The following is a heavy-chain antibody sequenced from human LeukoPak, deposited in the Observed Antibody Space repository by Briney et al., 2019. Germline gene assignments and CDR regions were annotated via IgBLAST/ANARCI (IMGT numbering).Heavy chain of an antibody. Sequence: GGSLRLSCAASGFTFANYAMSWVRQAPGKGLEWVSTISGSGGSTYYADSVKGRFTISRDNSKNTLYLQINSLRAEDTAVYHCVRDGGTAVAGTFDFWGQGTLVTVSS. V-gene: IGHV3-23*01. CDR3: VRDGGTAVAGTFDF. D-gene: IGHD6-19*01. CDR1: GFTFANYA. CDR2: ISGSGGST. J-gene: IGHJ4*02.